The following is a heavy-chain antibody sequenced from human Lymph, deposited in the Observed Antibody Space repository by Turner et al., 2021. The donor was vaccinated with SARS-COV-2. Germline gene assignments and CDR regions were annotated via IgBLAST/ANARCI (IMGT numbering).Heavy chain of an antibody. J-gene: IGHJ6*02. CDR2: ISWYSGSI. CDR3: AKGRRFGMDV. V-gene: IGHV3-9*01. Sequence: EVQLVESGGGLVQPGRSLRLSCAASGFTFDEYVMHWVRQAPGKGLEWVSGISWYSGSIGYADSVKGRFTISRDNAKNSLYLQMNSLRAEDTALYYCAKGRRFGMDVWGQGTTVTVSS. CDR1: GFTFDEYV.